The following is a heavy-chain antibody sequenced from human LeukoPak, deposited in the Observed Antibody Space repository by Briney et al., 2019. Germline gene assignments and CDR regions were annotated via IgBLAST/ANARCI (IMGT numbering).Heavy chain of an antibody. J-gene: IGHJ4*02. Sequence: GGSLRLSCAASGFTFSSYAMSWVRQARGKGLEWVSAISGSGGSTYYADSVKGRFTISRDNSKNTLYLQMNSLRAEDTAVYYCAKDSDLYYDSSGTLNWGQGTLVTVSS. CDR2: ISGSGGST. CDR1: GFTFSSYA. V-gene: IGHV3-23*01. D-gene: IGHD3-22*01. CDR3: AKDSDLYYDSSGTLN.